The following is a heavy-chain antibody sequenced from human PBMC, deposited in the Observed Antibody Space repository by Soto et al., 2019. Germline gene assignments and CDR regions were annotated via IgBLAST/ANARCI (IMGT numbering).Heavy chain of an antibody. J-gene: IGHJ4*02. D-gene: IGHD6-13*01. CDR3: AGGGGGSRREFDY. CDR1: GFTFSSYS. V-gene: IGHV3-21*01. CDR2: ISSSSSYI. Sequence: EVQLVESGGGLVKPGGSLRLSCAASGFTFSSYSMNWVRQAPGKGLEWVSSISSSSSYIYYADSVKGRFTISRDNAKNPLYLQMNSLRAEDTAVYYWAGGGGGSRREFDYWGQGTLVTVSS.